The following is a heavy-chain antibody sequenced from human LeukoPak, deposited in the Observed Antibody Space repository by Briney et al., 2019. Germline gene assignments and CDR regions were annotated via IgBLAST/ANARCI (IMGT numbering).Heavy chain of an antibody. CDR1: GYSLTELA. D-gene: IGHD5-12*01. Sequence: ASVKVSCKISGYSLTELAIHWVRQAPGKGLEWMGGSDPEDVKTSFAEKFQGRVTFTEDKSTDTAFMELSRLRSDDTAVYYCATFQAYADSGHLRPYFDYWGQGTLVTVSS. CDR3: ATFQAYADSGHLRPYFDY. J-gene: IGHJ4*02. V-gene: IGHV1-24*01. CDR2: SDPEDVKT.